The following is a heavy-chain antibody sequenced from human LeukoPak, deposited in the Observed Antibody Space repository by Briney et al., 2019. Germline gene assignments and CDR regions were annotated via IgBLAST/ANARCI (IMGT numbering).Heavy chain of an antibody. CDR3: ARDRELYGSGSLSP. V-gene: IGHV3-30*03. D-gene: IGHD3-10*01. Sequence: PGGSLRLSCAASGFTFSSYGMHWVRQAPGKGLEWVAVISYDGSNKYYADSVKGRFTISRDNSKNTLYLQMNSLRAEDTAVYYCARDRELYGSGSLSPWGQGTLVTVSS. J-gene: IGHJ5*02. CDR2: ISYDGSNK. CDR1: GFTFSSYG.